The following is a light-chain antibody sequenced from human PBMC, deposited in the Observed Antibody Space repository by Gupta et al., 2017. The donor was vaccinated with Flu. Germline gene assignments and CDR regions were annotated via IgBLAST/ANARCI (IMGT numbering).Light chain of an antibody. CDR2: GNS. J-gene: IGLJ2*01. V-gene: IGLV1-40*01. CDR3: QSYDSSMSAVV. Sequence: SVLTPPPPVSGAPGPRVTISCTGSSSNIGAGYDVHWYQQLPGTDPKLLIDGNSNRPSGVPDRFSGSKSGTSASPAITGLQAEEEADDYCQSYDSSMSAVVFGGGTKLTVL. CDR1: SSNIGAGYD.